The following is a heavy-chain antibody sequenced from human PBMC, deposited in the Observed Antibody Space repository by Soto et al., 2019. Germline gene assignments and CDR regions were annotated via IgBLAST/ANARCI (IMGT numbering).Heavy chain of an antibody. CDR2: ISYDGSNK. CDR3: AKHKLWFGESHYFDY. CDR1: GFTFSSYG. J-gene: IGHJ4*02. D-gene: IGHD3-10*01. Sequence: QVQLVESGGGVVQPGRSLRLSCAASGFTFSSYGMHWVRQAPGKGLEWVAVISYDGSNKYYADSVKGRFTISRDNSKNTLYLQMNRLRAEDTAVYYCAKHKLWFGESHYFDYWGQGTLVTVSS. V-gene: IGHV3-30*18.